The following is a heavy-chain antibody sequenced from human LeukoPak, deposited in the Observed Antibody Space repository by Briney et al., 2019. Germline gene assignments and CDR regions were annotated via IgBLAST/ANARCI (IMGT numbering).Heavy chain of an antibody. J-gene: IGHJ4*02. CDR1: GFTFSTYW. CDR2: IKQDGSEN. Sequence: PGGSLRLSCAASGFTFSTYWMTWVRQAPGKGLEWVANIKQDGSENYYVDSVKGRFTISRDNAKNSLYLQMNSLRADDTAVYYCARDQGAAGDYWGQGTLVTVSS. V-gene: IGHV3-7*01. D-gene: IGHD6-13*01. CDR3: ARDQGAAGDY.